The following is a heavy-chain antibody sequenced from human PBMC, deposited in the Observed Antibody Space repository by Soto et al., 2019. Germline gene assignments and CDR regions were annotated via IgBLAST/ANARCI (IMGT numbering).Heavy chain of an antibody. J-gene: IGHJ1*01. CDR1: GFTFDDYA. Sequence: EVQLVESGGGLVQPGRSLRLSCAASGFTFDDYAMHWVRQAPGKGLEWVSGISWNSGSIGYADSVKGRFTISRDNAKDSLYLQMYRLRAEDTALYYCAQDIGPYSSGPGYWGQSTLVAVSS. D-gene: IGHD6-19*01. CDR3: AQDIGPYSSGPGY. CDR2: ISWNSGSI. V-gene: IGHV3-9*01.